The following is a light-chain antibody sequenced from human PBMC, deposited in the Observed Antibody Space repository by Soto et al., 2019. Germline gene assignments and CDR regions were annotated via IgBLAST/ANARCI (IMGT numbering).Light chain of an antibody. Sequence: EIVMTQSPATLSVSPGERATLSCRASQSVRSNLAWYQQKPGQAPRLVIYAASTRATGIPARFSGSGSGTEFTLTISSLQSEDFAVYYCQQYNNWPFTFGGGTKVDIK. V-gene: IGKV3-15*01. CDR3: QQYNNWPFT. CDR2: AAS. CDR1: QSVRSN. J-gene: IGKJ4*01.